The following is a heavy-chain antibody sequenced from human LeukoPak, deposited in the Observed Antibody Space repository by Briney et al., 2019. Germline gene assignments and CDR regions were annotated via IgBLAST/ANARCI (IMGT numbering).Heavy chain of an antibody. Sequence: SETLSLTCTVSGGSITHYYWTWIRQPPGKTLEWIGYSYYSGSTKYNPSLKSRVTISVDTSKNQFSLKLSSVTAADTAVYYCARGLFVDYWGQGTLVTVSS. CDR1: GGSITHYY. CDR2: SYYSGST. V-gene: IGHV4-59*12. CDR3: ARGLFVDY. J-gene: IGHJ4*02.